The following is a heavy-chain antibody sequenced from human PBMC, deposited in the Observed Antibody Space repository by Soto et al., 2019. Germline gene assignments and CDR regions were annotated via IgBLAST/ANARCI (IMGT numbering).Heavy chain of an antibody. D-gene: IGHD5-18*01. Sequence: PSETLSLTCSVSGGSMNDVTHYWAWIRQPPGKGLEWIATTYYTGSTHYNSSLKSRATISVDTSQNQFSLELTSVTDADTAVYHCASARYFGVDVWGHGTTVTVSS. CDR1: GGSMNDVTHY. V-gene: IGHV4-39*01. J-gene: IGHJ6*02. CDR2: TYYTGST. CDR3: ASARYFGVDV.